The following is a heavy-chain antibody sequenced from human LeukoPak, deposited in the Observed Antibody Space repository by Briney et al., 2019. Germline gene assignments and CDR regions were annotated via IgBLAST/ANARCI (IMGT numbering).Heavy chain of an antibody. V-gene: IGHV4-59*01. J-gene: IGHJ3*02. CDR3: ARSRSGYSYDHAAFEI. CDR1: GGSISTYY. Sequence: SETLSLTCTVSGGSISTYYWSWIRQPPGKGLEWIAYIDYRGSTTYNPSLRSRVTISVDTPRNQFSLKLSSVTAADTAVYYCARSRSGYSYDHAAFEIWGQGTMVTVSS. D-gene: IGHD5-18*01. CDR2: IDYRGST.